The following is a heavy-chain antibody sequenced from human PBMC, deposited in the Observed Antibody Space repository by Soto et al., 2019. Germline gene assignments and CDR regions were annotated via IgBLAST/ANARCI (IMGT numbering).Heavy chain of an antibody. V-gene: IGHV4-34*01. CDR1: GGSFSGYY. J-gene: IGHJ5*02. D-gene: IGHD6-13*01. Sequence: PSETLSLTCAVYGGSFSGYYWSWIRQPPGKGLEWIGEINHSGSTNYNPSLKSRVTISVDTSKNQFSLKLSSVTAADTAVYYCARGLTAAPTHVSLDPWGQGTLVTVSS. CDR3: ARGLTAAPTHVSLDP. CDR2: INHSGST.